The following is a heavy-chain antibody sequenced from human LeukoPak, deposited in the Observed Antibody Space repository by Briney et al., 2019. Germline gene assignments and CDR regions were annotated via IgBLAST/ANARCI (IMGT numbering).Heavy chain of an antibody. CDR1: GYTFTSYG. CDR2: ISAYNGNT. J-gene: IGHJ4*02. CDR3: ARGGYDILTGLMPFDY. D-gene: IGHD3-9*01. Sequence: ASLKVSCKASGYTFTSYGVSCVRPGPRQGLEWMGWISAYNGNTNYAQKLQGRVTMTTDTSTSTAYMELRSLRSDDTAVYYCARGGYDILTGLMPFDYWGQGTLVTVSS. V-gene: IGHV1-18*01.